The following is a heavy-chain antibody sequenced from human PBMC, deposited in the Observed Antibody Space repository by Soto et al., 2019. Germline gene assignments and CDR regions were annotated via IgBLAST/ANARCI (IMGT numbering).Heavy chain of an antibody. CDR1: GHTLSTYY. CDR2: ISPGSGGT. J-gene: IGHJ3*02. V-gene: IGHV1-46*01. Sequence: ASVKVSCKASGHTLSTYYIHWVRQAPGQGPEWMGMISPGSGGTDYAQKFQGRVTMTRDTSTSTVYMELSSLRSEDTAVYYCARETLRSRDAFDIWGQGTMVTVSS. CDR3: ARETLRSRDAFDI.